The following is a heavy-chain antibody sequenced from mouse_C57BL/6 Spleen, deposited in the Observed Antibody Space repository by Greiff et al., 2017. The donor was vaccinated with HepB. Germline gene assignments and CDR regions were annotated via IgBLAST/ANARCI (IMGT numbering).Heavy chain of an antibody. V-gene: IGHV14-1*01. D-gene: IGHD1-1*01. CDR3: TTGDYYSSSYGDY. CDR1: GFNIKDYY. J-gene: IGHJ2*01. CDR2: IDPEDGDT. Sequence: EVKVVESGAELVRPGASVKLSCTASGFNIKDYYMHWVKQRPEQGLEWIGRIDPEDGDTDYAPKFQGKATMTADTSSNTAYLQHSSLTSEDTAVYYCTTGDYYSSSYGDYWGQGTTLTVSS.